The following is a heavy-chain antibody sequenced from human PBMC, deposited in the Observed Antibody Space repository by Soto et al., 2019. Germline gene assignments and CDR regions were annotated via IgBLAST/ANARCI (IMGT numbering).Heavy chain of an antibody. D-gene: IGHD2-2*01. CDR2: IKFDGSEK. J-gene: IGHJ4*02. V-gene: IGHV3-7*03. CDR3: VKDGGYCSSSTCYSPRNHYFDS. CDR1: GFTFSDYW. Sequence: EVQLVESGGGMVQPGGSLRVSCEASGFTFSDYWMSWVRQAPGKGPEWVANIKFDGSEKQYVDSVRGRFTISRDNSRNSLFLQMNSRRAGDTAVYYCVKDGGYCSSSTCYSPRNHYFDSWGQGTLVTVSS.